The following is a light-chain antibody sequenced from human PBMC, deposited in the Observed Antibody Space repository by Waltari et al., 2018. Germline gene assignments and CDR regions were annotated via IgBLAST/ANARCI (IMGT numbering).Light chain of an antibody. CDR2: GAS. CDR1: QSVSSSY. V-gene: IGKV3-20*01. Sequence: EIVLTQSPGTLSLSPGERATLSCRASQSVSSSYLAWYQQKPGQAPRLLIYGASGRATGIPDRFRGSGSGTDFTLTISRLEPEDFAVYYCQQYGSSRWTFGQGTKVEIK. CDR3: QQYGSSRWT. J-gene: IGKJ1*01.